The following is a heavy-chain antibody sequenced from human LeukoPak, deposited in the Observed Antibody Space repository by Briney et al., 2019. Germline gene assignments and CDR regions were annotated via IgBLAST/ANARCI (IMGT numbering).Heavy chain of an antibody. CDR3: GRRLRD. V-gene: IGHV3-30-3*01. Sequence: GGSLRLSCAASGFTFSSYAMHWVRQAPGKGLEWVAVISYDGSNKYYADSVKGRFTISRDNAKNTLYLQMNSLRAEDTAVYYCGRRLRDWGQGTLVTVSS. J-gene: IGHJ4*02. CDR1: GFTFSSYA. CDR2: ISYDGSNK.